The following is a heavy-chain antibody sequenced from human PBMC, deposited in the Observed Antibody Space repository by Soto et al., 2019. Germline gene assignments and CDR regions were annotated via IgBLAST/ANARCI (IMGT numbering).Heavy chain of an antibody. CDR2: IYYSGST. D-gene: IGHD3-10*01. V-gene: IGHV4-31*03. Sequence: SETLSLTCTVSGGSISSGGYYWSWIRQHPGKGLEWIGYIYYSGSTYYNPSLKSRVTISVDTSKNQFSLKLSSVTAADTAVYYCARRILGDYYFDYWGQGTLVTVSS. CDR3: ARRILGDYYFDY. CDR1: GGSISSGGYY. J-gene: IGHJ4*02.